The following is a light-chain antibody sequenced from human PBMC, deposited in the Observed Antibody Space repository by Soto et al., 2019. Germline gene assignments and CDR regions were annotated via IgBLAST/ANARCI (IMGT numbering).Light chain of an antibody. J-gene: IGLJ2*01. V-gene: IGLV2-11*01. CDR1: SSDVRGYNY. CDR2: DVS. CDR3: CSYAGSYTPHVV. Sequence: QSVLTQPRSVSGSPGQSVTISCTGTSSDVRGYNYVSWYQQHPGKAPKLMIYDVSKRPSGVPDRFSGSKSGNTASLTISGLQAEDEADYYCCSYAGSYTPHVVFGGGTKRTVL.